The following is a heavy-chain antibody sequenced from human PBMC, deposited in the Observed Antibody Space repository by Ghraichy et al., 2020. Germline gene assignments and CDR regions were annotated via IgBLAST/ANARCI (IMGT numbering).Heavy chain of an antibody. V-gene: IGHV4-59*01. Sequence: SETLSLTCTVSGGSISTFYWSWIRQPPGKGLEWIGYIYYSGSTNYNPSLKSRVTISLDTSKNQFSLRLTSVTAADTAVYYCARIIKSDRGPDAFDIWGQGTMVTVSS. CDR2: IYYSGST. CDR1: GGSISTFY. J-gene: IGHJ3*02. D-gene: IGHD3-10*01. CDR3: ARIIKSDRGPDAFDI.